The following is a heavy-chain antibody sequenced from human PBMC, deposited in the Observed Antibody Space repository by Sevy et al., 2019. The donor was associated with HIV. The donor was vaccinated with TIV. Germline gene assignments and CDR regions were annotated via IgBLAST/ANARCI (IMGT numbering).Heavy chain of an antibody. D-gene: IGHD3-10*01. Sequence: GGSLRLSCAASGFTVSSSFMSWVRQAPGKGLEWVSVIYSDGSTYYEDSVKGSFTISGDNSKNTLYLQMNSLRAEDTAVYYCAREDRGSTWNSYYFDYWGQGILVTVSS. CDR1: GFTVSSSF. V-gene: IGHV3-66*01. J-gene: IGHJ4*02. CDR2: IYSDGST. CDR3: AREDRGSTWNSYYFDY.